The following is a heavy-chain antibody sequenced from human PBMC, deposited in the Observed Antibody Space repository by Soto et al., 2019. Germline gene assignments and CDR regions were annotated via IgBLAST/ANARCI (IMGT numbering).Heavy chain of an antibody. CDR1: GFTFSSYA. D-gene: IGHD4-17*01. CDR3: VKDPTDYGDYVGSLVDP. CDR2: ISSNGGST. Sequence: GGSLRLSCSASGFTFSSYAMHWVRQAPGKGLEYVSAISSNGGSTYYADSVKGRFTISRDNSKNTLYLQMSSLRAEDTAVYYCVKDPTDYGDYVGSLVDPWGQGTLVTVSS. V-gene: IGHV3-64D*08. J-gene: IGHJ5*02.